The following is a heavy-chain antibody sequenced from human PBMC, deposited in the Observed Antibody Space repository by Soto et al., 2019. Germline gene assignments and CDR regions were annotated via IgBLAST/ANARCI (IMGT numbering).Heavy chain of an antibody. J-gene: IGHJ4*02. Sequence: PGWSLRLSCAASGFTFSSYSMNWVRQAPGKGLEWISYISTTSSSIYYADSMKGLFTIPRDNAKNTLFLQMNSLRDEDTAFYYCARKGVAFDYWGQGAMVTVSS. CDR3: ARKGVAFDY. CDR2: ISTTSSSI. D-gene: IGHD3-3*01. V-gene: IGHV3-48*02. CDR1: GFTFSSYS.